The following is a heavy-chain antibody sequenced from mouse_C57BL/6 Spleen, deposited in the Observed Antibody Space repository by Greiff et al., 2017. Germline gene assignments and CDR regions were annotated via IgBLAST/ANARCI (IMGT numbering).Heavy chain of an antibody. CDR2: INPSNGGT. Sequence: QVQLKQPGTELVKPGASVKLSCKASGYTFTSYWMHWVKQRPGQGLEWIGNINPSNGGTNYNEKFKSKATLTVDKSSSTAYMQLSSLTSEDSAVYYCARGAIYYDYVDYWGQGTTLTVSS. V-gene: IGHV1-53*01. CDR3: ARGAIYYDYVDY. CDR1: GYTFTSYW. D-gene: IGHD2-4*01. J-gene: IGHJ2*01.